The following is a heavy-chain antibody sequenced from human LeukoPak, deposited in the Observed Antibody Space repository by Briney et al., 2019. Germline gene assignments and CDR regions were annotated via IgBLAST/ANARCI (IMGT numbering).Heavy chain of an antibody. J-gene: IGHJ4*02. CDR3: ARGPNYPSPSPFDY. CDR2: IYTSGST. Sequence: PSETLSLTCTVSGGSISSYYWSWLRQPAGKGLEWIGRIYTSGSTNYNPSLKSRVTISVDTSKNQFSLKLSSVTAADTAVYYCARGPNYPSPSPFDYWGQGTLVTVSS. CDR1: GGSISSYY. D-gene: IGHD5-24*01. V-gene: IGHV4-4*07.